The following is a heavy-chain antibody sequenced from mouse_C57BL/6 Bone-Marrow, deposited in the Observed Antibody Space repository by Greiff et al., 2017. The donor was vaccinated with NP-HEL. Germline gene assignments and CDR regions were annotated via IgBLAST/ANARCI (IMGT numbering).Heavy chain of an antibody. CDR2: IDPSDSYT. J-gene: IGHJ2*01. V-gene: IGHV1-50*01. CDR3: ARDGGLRVFDY. Sequence: QVQLQQPGAELVKPGASVKLSCKASGYTFTSYWMQWVKQRPGQGLEWIGEIDPSDSYTNYNQKFKGKATLTVDTSSSTAYMQLSSLTSEDSAVYYCARDGGLRVFDYWGQGTTLTVSS. CDR1: GYTFTSYW. D-gene: IGHD2-4*01.